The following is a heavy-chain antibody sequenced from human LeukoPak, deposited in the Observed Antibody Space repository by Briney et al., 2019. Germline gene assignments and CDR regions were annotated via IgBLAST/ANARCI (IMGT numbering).Heavy chain of an antibody. CDR2: ISYDGSNK. D-gene: IGHD3-22*01. J-gene: IGHJ3*02. Sequence: GGSLRLSCAASGFTFSSYAMHWVRQAPGKGLEWVAVISYDGSNKYYADSVKGRFTISRDNSKNTLYLQMNSLRAEDTAVYYCARKYYYDSSGYYYREDGFDIWGQGTMVTVSS. CDR3: ARKYYYDSSGYYYREDGFDI. V-gene: IGHV3-30*14. CDR1: GFTFSSYA.